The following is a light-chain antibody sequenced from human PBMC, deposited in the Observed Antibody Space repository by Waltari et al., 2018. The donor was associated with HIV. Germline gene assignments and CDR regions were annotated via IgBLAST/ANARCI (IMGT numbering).Light chain of an antibody. Sequence: EIVMTQSPATLSVSPGERATLSCRASQSVGSNLAWYQQKAGQAPRLRIYGASTRATGIPARFRGSGSGTDFTLTISSLQSEDFGVYYCQQYSNLGITFGQGTRLDIK. CDR2: GAS. CDR3: QQYSNLGIT. V-gene: IGKV3-15*01. CDR1: QSVGSN. J-gene: IGKJ5*01.